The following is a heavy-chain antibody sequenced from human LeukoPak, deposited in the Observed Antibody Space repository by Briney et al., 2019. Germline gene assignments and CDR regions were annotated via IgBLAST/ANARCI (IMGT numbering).Heavy chain of an antibody. CDR2: ISTSGSI. V-gene: IGHV4-4*07. Sequence: PSETLSLTCTVSGGSISSYYWSWIRQPAGKGLEWIGRISTSGSINYNPSLKSRVTMSVDTSKSQFSLELSSVTAADTAVYYRASTHSDNDWNFDYWGQGTLVTVSS. J-gene: IGHJ4*02. D-gene: IGHD5-12*01. CDR3: ASTHSDNDWNFDY. CDR1: GGSISSYY.